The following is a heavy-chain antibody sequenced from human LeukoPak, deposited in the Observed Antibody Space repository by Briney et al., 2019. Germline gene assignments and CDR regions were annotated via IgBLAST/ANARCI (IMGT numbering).Heavy chain of an antibody. CDR3: AKALEQETVIALDS. V-gene: IGHV3-23*01. CDR1: GFTFSTYA. J-gene: IGHJ4*02. Sequence: GGSLRLSCAASGFTFSTYALSWVRQAPGKGLEWVSAISGSGGSTYYADSVKGRFTISRDNSKNTLYLQMNSLRAEDTSIYFCAKALEQETVIALDSWGQGTLVTVSS. CDR2: ISGSGGST. D-gene: IGHD6-13*01.